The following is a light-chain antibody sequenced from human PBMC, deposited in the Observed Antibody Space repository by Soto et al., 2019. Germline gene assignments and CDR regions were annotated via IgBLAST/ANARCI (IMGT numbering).Light chain of an antibody. CDR3: QQYGISPFT. CDR2: GAS. CDR1: QRVSSTY. V-gene: IGKV3-20*01. Sequence: EIVLTQSPGTLSLSPGERATLSCRASQRVSSTYLAWYQQKPGQAPRLLIYGASSRATDIPDRFSGSGSGTDFTLTISSLDPEDFAVYFCQQYGISPFTFGPGTKVDIK. J-gene: IGKJ3*01.